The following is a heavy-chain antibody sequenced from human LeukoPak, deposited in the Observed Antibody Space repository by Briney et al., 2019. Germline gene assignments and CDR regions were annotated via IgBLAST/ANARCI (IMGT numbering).Heavy chain of an antibody. D-gene: IGHD2-15*01. J-gene: IGHJ4*02. CDR1: GFTFSSYA. CDR3: TRVGCIDEGIYY. CDR2: IKQDGSKK. Sequence: GGSLRLSCAASGFTFSSYAMSWVRQAPGKGLEWVGNIKQDGSKKSYVDSVKGRFTISRDNAKNSLYLQMNSLRAEDTAIYYCTRVGCIDEGIYYCGQGNLVTDSS. V-gene: IGHV3-7*04.